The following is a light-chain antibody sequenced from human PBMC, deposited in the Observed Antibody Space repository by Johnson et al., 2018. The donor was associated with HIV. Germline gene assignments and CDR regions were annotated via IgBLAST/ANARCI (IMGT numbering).Light chain of an antibody. CDR3: GTWDSSLSAYV. Sequence: QSALTQPPSVSAAPGQRVTISCSGSSSNIGNNYISWYQQLPGTAPKLLIYDNNKRPSGIPDRFSGSKSGTSATLGITGLLTGDEADYYCGTWDSSLSAYVFGTGTKVTVV. V-gene: IGLV1-51*01. J-gene: IGLJ1*01. CDR2: DNN. CDR1: SSNIGNNY.